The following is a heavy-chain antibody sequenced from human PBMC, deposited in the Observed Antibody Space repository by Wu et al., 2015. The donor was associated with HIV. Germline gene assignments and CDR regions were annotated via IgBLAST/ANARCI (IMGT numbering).Heavy chain of an antibody. V-gene: IGHV1-46*03. CDR2: INAGGGRT. CDR3: ARGLFGDHSRLHH. CDR1: GYTFTNSF. J-gene: IGHJ5*02. Sequence: QVQLVQSGAEVKVPGASVKISCKASGYTFTNSFMHWVRQAPGQGLEWMGIINAGGGRTSFAQRFQGRLTMTRDTSTSTVYMELSSLKSEDTAVYYCARGLFGDHSRLHHWGQGTLITVSS. D-gene: IGHD3-16*01.